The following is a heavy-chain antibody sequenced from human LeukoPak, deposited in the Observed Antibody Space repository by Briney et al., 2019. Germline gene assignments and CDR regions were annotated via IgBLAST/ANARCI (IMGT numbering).Heavy chain of an antibody. CDR1: GYTFTGYY. Sequence: GASVKVSCKASGYTFTGYYMHWVRQAPGQGLEWMGWINPNSGGTNYAQKFQGRVTMTRDTSISTAYMELSRLRSDDTAVYYCARPPLYYYGSGSYTSLDYWGQGTLVTVSS. CDR3: ARPPLYYYGSGSYTSLDY. V-gene: IGHV1-2*02. D-gene: IGHD3-10*01. CDR2: INPNSGGT. J-gene: IGHJ4*02.